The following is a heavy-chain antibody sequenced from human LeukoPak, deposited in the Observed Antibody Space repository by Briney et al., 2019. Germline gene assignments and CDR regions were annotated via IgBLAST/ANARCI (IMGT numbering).Heavy chain of an antibody. CDR1: GYTFTSYD. Sequence: ASVKVSCKASGYTFTSYDINWVRQATGQGLEWMGWMNPNSGNTGYAQKFQGRVTMTRNTSISTAYMELSSLRSEDTAVYYCAVLGYCSSTSRYTDAFDIWGQGTMVTVSS. J-gene: IGHJ3*02. CDR2: MNPNSGNT. V-gene: IGHV1-8*01. D-gene: IGHD2-2*02. CDR3: AVLGYCSSTSRYTDAFDI.